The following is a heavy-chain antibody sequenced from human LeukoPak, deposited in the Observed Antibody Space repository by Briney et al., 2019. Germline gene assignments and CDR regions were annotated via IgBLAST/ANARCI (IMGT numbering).Heavy chain of an antibody. J-gene: IGHJ4*02. D-gene: IGHD2-21*02. CDR3: PRIAAIPHYFDY. Sequence: GESLKISCKGSGYRFSSYWIGWVRQMPGQGLEWMGIIFPGDSDARYSPSFQGQVTISVDKSIGAAYLQWSSLKLSDTAMYYCPRIAAIPHYFDYWGQGTLVTVSS. CDR2: IFPGDSDA. V-gene: IGHV5-51*01. CDR1: GYRFSSYW.